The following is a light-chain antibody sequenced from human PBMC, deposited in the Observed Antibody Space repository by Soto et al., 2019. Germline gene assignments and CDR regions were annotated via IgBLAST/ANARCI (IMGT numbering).Light chain of an antibody. Sequence: EILMTQSPATLSLSPGERATLSCRASQPVSSSLACYQLKPGQGPRLLIFGASTRATGIPARFSGSGSGTEFPLTISGLQSEAFAVYVCPHYKTWPLIFGGGTKVEIK. CDR2: GAS. CDR1: QPVSSS. V-gene: IGKV3D-15*01. CDR3: PHYKTWPLI. J-gene: IGKJ4*01.